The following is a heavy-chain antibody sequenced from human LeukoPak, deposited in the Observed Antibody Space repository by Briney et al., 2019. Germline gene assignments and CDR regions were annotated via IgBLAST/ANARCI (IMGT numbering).Heavy chain of an antibody. V-gene: IGHV3-74*01. Sequence: GGSLRLSCAASGFTFSSYWMHWVRQAPGKGLVWVSRINSDGSSTSYADSVKGRFTISRDNAKNSLYLQMNSLRAEDTAVYYCASSGGNREDYFDYWGQGTLVTVSS. D-gene: IGHD4-23*01. CDR3: ASSGGNREDYFDY. CDR2: INSDGSST. J-gene: IGHJ4*02. CDR1: GFTFSSYW.